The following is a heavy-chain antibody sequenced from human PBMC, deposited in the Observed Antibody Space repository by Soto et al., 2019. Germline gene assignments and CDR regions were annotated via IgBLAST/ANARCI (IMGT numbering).Heavy chain of an antibody. CDR3: AKDRQGLYYYDSSGYYYD. CDR1: GFTFSSYA. J-gene: IGHJ4*02. Sequence: GGSLRLSCAASGFTFSSYAMSWVRQAPGKGLEWVSAISGSGGSTYYADSVKGRFTISRDNSKNTLYLQMNSLRAEDTAVYYCAKDRQGLYYYDSSGYYYDWGQGTLVTVSS. CDR2: ISGSGGST. V-gene: IGHV3-23*01. D-gene: IGHD3-22*01.